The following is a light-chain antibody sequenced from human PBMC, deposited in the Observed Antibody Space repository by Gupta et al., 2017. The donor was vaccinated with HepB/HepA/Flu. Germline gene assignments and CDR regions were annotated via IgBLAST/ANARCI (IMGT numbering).Light chain of an antibody. J-gene: IGKJ4*01. V-gene: IGKV1-5*03. Sequence: DIQVTQSPSTLSASVGDRVTIPCRASQSISSWLAWYQQKPGKAPKLLIYKASSLESGVPSRFSGSGSGTEFTLTISSLQPDDFATYYCQQYNSYSLTFGGGTKVEIK. CDR2: KAS. CDR3: QQYNSYSLT. CDR1: QSISSW.